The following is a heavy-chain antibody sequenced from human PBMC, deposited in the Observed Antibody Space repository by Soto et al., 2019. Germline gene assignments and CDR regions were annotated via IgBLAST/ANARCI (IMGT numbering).Heavy chain of an antibody. D-gene: IGHD3-22*01. CDR3: ARDLYYDSSGYSDAFDI. CDR1: GGTFSSYA. J-gene: IGHJ3*02. Sequence: QVQLVQSGAEVKKPGSSVKVSCKASGGTFSSYAISWVRQAPGQGLEWMGGIIPIFGTANYAQKFQGRVTITADESTSTAYMELSRLRSEDTAVYYCARDLYYDSSGYSDAFDIWGQGTMVTVSS. CDR2: IIPIFGTA. V-gene: IGHV1-69*12.